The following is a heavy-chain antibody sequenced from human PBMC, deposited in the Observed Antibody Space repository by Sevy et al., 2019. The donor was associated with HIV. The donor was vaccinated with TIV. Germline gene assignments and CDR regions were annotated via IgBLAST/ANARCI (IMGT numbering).Heavy chain of an antibody. J-gene: IGHJ4*02. Sequence: GGSLRLSCVVSGLTFSSDSMNWVRQAPGKGLEWLAYISSSSRTIYYADSVEGRFTISRDNDKKSVFLQMNNLRDEDSATYYCARDVDTPFVRSSDSWGQGTLVTVSS. CDR1: GLTFSSDS. CDR2: ISSSSRTI. V-gene: IGHV3-48*02. CDR3: ARDVDTPFVRSSDS. D-gene: IGHD5-18*01.